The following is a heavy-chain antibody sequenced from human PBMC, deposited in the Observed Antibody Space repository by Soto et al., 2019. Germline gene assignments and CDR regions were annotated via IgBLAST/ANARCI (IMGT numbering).Heavy chain of an antibody. J-gene: IGHJ4*02. CDR2: IGTTGDA. CDR3: AGGRSGWYAEFDF. D-gene: IGHD6-19*01. CDR1: GFTFSSYD. Sequence: EVQLVESGGGLVQPGGSLRLSCAASGFTFSSYDMHWVRQTAGKGLEWVAAIGTTGDAYYPGSATGRFTISRENVKNSLYLQMNNLRVGDTAVYFCAGGRSGWYAEFDFWGQGTQVTVSS. V-gene: IGHV3-13*01.